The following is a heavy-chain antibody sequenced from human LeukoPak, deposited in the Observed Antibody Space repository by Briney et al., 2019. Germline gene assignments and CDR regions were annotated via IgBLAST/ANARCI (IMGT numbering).Heavy chain of an antibody. V-gene: IGHV3-23*01. CDR3: AKWSKWLPSY. CDR1: GLTFSDYA. D-gene: IGHD5-12*01. Sequence: GGSLRLSCEASGLTFSDYAMTWVRQAPGKGLEWVSYISGVSDATYYADSVKGRFIVSRDNSKGTLSLQMNSLRVDDTATYYCAKWSKWLPSYWGPGTLVTVSS. CDR2: ISGVSDAT. J-gene: IGHJ4*02.